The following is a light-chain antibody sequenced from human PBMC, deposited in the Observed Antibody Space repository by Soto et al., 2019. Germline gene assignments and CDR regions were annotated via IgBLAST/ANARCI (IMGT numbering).Light chain of an antibody. CDR2: SNN. CDR3: AAWDDSLNGYV. CDR1: SSNIGAGHD. Sequence: QSVLTQPPSVSGAPGQRVTISCTGSSSNIGAGHDVNWYQQLPGTAPKLLIYSNNQRPSGVPDRFSGSKSGTSASLAISGLQSEDEADYYCAAWDDSLNGYVFGTGTKVTVL. V-gene: IGLV1-44*01. J-gene: IGLJ1*01.